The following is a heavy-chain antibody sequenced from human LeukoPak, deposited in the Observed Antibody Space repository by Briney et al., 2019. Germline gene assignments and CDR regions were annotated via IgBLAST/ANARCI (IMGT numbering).Heavy chain of an antibody. CDR2: MNPNSGNT. CDR1: GHTFTSYD. J-gene: IGHJ4*02. Sequence: ASVKVSCKASGHTFTSYDINWVRQATGQGLEWMGWMNPNSGNTGYAQKFQGRVTITRNTSISTAYMELSSLRSEDTAVYYCARGPFYDSSGYYFHYWAQGTLVTVSS. CDR3: ARGPFYDSSGYYFHY. V-gene: IGHV1-8*03. D-gene: IGHD3-22*01.